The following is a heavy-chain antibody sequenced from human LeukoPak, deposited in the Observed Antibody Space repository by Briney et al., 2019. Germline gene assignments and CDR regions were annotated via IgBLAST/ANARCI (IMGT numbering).Heavy chain of an antibody. Sequence: GGSLRLSCAASGFTFSSYWMSWVRQAPGKGLEWVANIKQEGSETYYVDSVKGRFTISRDNAESSLYLQMNSLRAEDTAVYYCARGYCDSTMCYAGAFDIWGQGTTVTVSA. D-gene: IGHD2-2*01. CDR3: ARGYCDSTMCYAGAFDI. CDR1: GFTFSSYW. CDR2: IKQEGSET. J-gene: IGHJ3*02. V-gene: IGHV3-7*04.